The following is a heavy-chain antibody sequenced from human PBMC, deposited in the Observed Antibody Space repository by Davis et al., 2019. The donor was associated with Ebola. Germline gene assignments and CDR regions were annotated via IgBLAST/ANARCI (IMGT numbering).Heavy chain of an antibody. CDR3: ARDIYGDQPTDY. CDR2: INAGNGNT. J-gene: IGHJ4*02. V-gene: IGHV1-3*01. CDR1: GYTFTSYA. D-gene: IGHD4-17*01. Sequence: ASVKVSCKASGYTFTSYAMHWVRQAPGQRLEWMGWINAGNGNTKYSQKFQSRVTITRDTSASTAYMELSSLRSEDTAVYYCARDIYGDQPTDYWGQGTLVTVSS.